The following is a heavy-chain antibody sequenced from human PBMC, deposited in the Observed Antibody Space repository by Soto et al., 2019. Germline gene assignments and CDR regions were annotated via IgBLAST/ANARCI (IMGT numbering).Heavy chain of an antibody. CDR2: ISYDGSNK. CDR3: ARRLYEMATIDY. J-gene: IGHJ4*02. D-gene: IGHD5-12*01. V-gene: IGHV3-30*04. CDR1: GFTFSSYA. Sequence: LSLTCAASGFTFSSYAMHWVRQAPGKGLEWVAVISYDGSNKYYADSVKGRFTISRDNSKNTLYLQMNSLRAEDTAVYYCARRLYEMATIDYWGQGTLVTVSS.